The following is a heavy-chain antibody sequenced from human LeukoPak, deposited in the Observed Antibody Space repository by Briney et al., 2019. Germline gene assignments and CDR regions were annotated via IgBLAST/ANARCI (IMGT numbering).Heavy chain of an antibody. CDR3: ARESYGDYEGESYYFDY. CDR1: GFTFSSYA. J-gene: IGHJ4*02. V-gene: IGHV3-23*01. Sequence: GGSLRLSCAASGFTFSSYAMGWVRQAPGKGLEWVSAISGNGVNTYYVDSVKGRFTISRDNSKNTLYLQMNSLRAEDTAVYYCARESYGDYEGESYYFDYWGQGTLVTVSS. CDR2: ISGNGVNT. D-gene: IGHD4-17*01.